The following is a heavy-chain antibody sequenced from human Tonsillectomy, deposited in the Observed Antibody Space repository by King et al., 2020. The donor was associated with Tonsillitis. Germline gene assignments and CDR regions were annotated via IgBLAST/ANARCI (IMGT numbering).Heavy chain of an antibody. J-gene: IGHJ4*02. CDR3: AKRSLGYCSGVSCYDFDY. Sequence: VQLVQSGGGLVQPGGSLRLSCAASGFTFSSYAMSWVRQAPGKGLEWGLGISGSGGSTYYADSVKGRFTISRDNTKNTPYLQMNSLRAEDTAVYYCAKRSLGYCSGVSCYDFDYWGQGTLVTVSS. D-gene: IGHD2-15*01. V-gene: IGHV3-23*04. CDR2: ISGSGGST. CDR1: GFTFSSYA.